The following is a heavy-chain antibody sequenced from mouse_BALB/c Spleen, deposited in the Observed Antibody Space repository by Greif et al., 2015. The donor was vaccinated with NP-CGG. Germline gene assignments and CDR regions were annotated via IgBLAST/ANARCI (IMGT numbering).Heavy chain of an antibody. Sequence: EVQLQQSGGGLVKPGGSLKLSCAASGFAFSSYDMSWVRQTPEKRLEWVAYISSGGGSTYYPDTVKGRFTISRDNAKNTLYLQMSSLKSEDTAMYYCARQRGNYDYFDYWGQGTTLTVSS. D-gene: IGHD2-1*01. J-gene: IGHJ2*01. CDR3: ARQRGNYDYFDY. V-gene: IGHV5-12-1*01. CDR2: ISSGGGST. CDR1: GFAFSSYD.